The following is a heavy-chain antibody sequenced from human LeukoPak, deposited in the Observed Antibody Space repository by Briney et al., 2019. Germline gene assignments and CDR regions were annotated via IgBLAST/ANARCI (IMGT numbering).Heavy chain of an antibody. J-gene: IGHJ6*03. Sequence: PGRSLRLSCAASGFTFSSYAMHWVRQAPGKGLEWVAVISYDGSNKYYADSVKGRFTISRDNAKNSLYLQMNSLRAEDTAVYYCARVVGTTVDFHRYYYMDVWGKGTTVTVSS. CDR1: GFTFSSYA. CDR2: ISYDGSNK. V-gene: IGHV3-30*04. D-gene: IGHD4-23*01. CDR3: ARVVGTTVDFHRYYYMDV.